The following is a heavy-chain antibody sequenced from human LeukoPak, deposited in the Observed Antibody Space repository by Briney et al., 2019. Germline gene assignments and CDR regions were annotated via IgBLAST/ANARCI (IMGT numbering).Heavy chain of an antibody. J-gene: IGHJ6*02. V-gene: IGHV3-13*01. CDR2: IGTAGDT. CDR3: ARDPYYYDSSGYYYVYYYYGMDV. Sequence: PGGSLRLSCAASGFTFSSYDMHWVRQATGKGLEWVSAIGTAGDTYYPGSVKGRFTISRENAKNSLYLQMNSLRAEDTAVYYCARDPYYYDSSGYYYVYYYYGMDVWGQGTTVTVSS. CDR1: GFTFSSYD. D-gene: IGHD3-22*01.